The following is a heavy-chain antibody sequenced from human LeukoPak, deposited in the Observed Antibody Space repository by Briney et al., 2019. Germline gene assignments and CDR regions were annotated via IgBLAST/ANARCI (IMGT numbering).Heavy chain of an antibody. D-gene: IGHD2-2*01. J-gene: IGHJ4*02. CDR1: GFTFISYS. CDR2: ISSSSTYI. V-gene: IGHV3-21*01. CDR3: GHCTTTSCYAGGH. Sequence: GGSLRLSCAASGFTFISYSMNWVRQAPGKGLEWVSSISSSSTYIYYADLVKGRFTISRDNAKNSLYLQMNSLSAEDTAVSYCGHCTTTSCYAGGHWGQGTLVTVSS.